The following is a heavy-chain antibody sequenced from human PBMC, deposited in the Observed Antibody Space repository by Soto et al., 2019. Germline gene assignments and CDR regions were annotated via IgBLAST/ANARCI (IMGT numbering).Heavy chain of an antibody. J-gene: IGHJ6*02. CDR3: ARYPKIAVAGLYYYYYGMDV. Sequence: ASVKVSCKASGYTFTSYYMHWVRQAPGQGLEWMGIINPSGGSTSYAQKFQGRVTMTSDTSTSTVYLELSSLSSEDTAVYYCARYPKIAVAGLYYYYYGMDVWGQGTTVTVSS. CDR2: INPSGGST. CDR1: GYTFTSYY. D-gene: IGHD6-19*01. V-gene: IGHV1-46*01.